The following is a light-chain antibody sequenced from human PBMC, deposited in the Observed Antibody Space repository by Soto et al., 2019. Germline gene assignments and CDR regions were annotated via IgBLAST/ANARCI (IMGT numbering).Light chain of an antibody. V-gene: IGKV1-39*01. CDR3: QQSYDTPFT. CDR1: QSISSY. CDR2: AVS. J-gene: IGKJ3*01. Sequence: DIQMTQSPSTLSGSVGDRVTITCRASQSISSYLNWYQQKPGKAPKLLMYAVSTLQSGVQSRFSGSGSGTDFTLTISSLQPEDFATDFCQQSYDTPFTFGPGTKVEIK.